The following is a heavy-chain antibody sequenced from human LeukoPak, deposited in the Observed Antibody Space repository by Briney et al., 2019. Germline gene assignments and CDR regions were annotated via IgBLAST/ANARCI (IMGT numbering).Heavy chain of an antibody. D-gene: IGHD3-3*01. Sequence: SWIRQAPGQGLEWVAHIKQDGTEKYFVDSAKGRFTMSRDNAKNSLYLQMNSLRAEDTAAYYCTVLRFLEWVGGWFDSWGQGTLVTVSS. J-gene: IGHJ5*01. CDR3: TVLRFLEWVGGWFDS. V-gene: IGHV3-7*01. CDR2: IKQDGTEK.